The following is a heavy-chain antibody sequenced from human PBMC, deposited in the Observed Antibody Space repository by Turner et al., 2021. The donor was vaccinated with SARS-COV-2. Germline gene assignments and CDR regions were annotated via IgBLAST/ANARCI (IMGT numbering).Heavy chain of an antibody. J-gene: IGHJ4*02. CDR2: ISYDGSNK. V-gene: IGHV3-30*18. CDR3: AKGSYYDILTGYYGLDY. CDR1: GFTFSRYG. Sequence: QVQLVESGGGVVQPGRSLRLSCAASGFTFSRYGMNWVRQAPGKGLEWVAVISYDGSNKYYADSVKCRFTISRDNSKNTLYLQMNSLRAEDTAVYYCAKGSYYDILTGYYGLDYWGQGTLVTVSS. D-gene: IGHD3-9*01.